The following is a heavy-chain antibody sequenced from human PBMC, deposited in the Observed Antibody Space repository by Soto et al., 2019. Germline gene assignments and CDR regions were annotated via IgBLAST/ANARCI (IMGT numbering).Heavy chain of an antibody. CDR3: ARDRLMATAGTARHYFGLDV. J-gene: IGHJ6*02. CDR1: RGPIGSSGYY. Sequence: PSETLSLTCTVSRGPIGSSGYYWSWVRQNPRRGLEWIGNIYYSGNTYYNPSLKSRLTISVDTSKNQFSLNLSSVTAADTAVYYCARDRLMATAGTARHYFGLDVWGQGTTVTVSS. V-gene: IGHV4-31*03. CDR2: IYYSGNT. D-gene: IGHD5-18*01.